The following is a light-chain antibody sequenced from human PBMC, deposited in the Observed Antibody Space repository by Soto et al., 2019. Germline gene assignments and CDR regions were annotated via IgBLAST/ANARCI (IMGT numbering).Light chain of an antibody. CDR3: MQGTHWPPT. V-gene: IGKV2-30*01. J-gene: IGKJ2*01. CDR1: QSLVYSDGNTY. CDR2: KVS. Sequence: DVVMTQSPLSLPVTLGQPASISCRSSQSLVYSDGNTYLNWFQQRPGQSARRLIYKVSNRDSGVPERFSGSGSGTDFILKISRVEAEDVGGYYCMQGTHWPPTFGQGTKLEIK.